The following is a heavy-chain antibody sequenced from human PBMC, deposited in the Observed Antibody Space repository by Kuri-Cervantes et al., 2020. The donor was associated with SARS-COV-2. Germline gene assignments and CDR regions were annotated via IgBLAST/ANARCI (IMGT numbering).Heavy chain of an antibody. CDR2: ISYDGSNK. CDR1: GFTFSSYA. D-gene: IGHD1-26*01. J-gene: IGHJ6*03. Sequence: GESLKISCAASGFTFSSYAMHWVRQAPGKGLEWVAVISYDGSNKYYADSVKGRFTISRDNSKNTLYLQMNSLRVEDTAVYYCATTMHELWEYYMDVWGKGTTVTVSS. CDR3: ATTMHELWEYYMDV. V-gene: IGHV3-30*04.